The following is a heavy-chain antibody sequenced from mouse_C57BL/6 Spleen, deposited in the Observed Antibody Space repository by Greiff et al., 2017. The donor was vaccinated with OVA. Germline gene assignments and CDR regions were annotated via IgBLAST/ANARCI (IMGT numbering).Heavy chain of an antibody. J-gene: IGHJ1*03. CDR2: IHPNSGST. Sequence: QVQLQQPGAELVKPGASVKLSCKASGYTFTSYWMHWVKQRPGQGLEWIGMIHPNSGSTNYNEKYKSKATLTVDKSSSTAYMQLSSLTSEDSAVYYCARQGDYYYGSSYPNWYFDVWGTGTTVTVSS. D-gene: IGHD1-1*01. CDR3: ARQGDYYYGSSYPNWYFDV. V-gene: IGHV1-64*01. CDR1: GYTFTSYW.